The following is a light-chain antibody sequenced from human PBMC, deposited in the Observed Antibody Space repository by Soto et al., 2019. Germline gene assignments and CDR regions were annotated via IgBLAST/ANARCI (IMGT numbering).Light chain of an antibody. CDR1: SSNIGAGYD. CDR2: GNS. V-gene: IGLV1-40*01. Sequence: QCVLTQPPSVSGAPLQRVTISCTGSSSNIGAGYDVHWYQQLPGTAPKLLIYGNSNRPSGVPDRFSGSKSGTSASLAITGLQAEDEADYYCQSYDSSLSAHYVFGTGTKVTVL. CDR3: QSYDSSLSAHYV. J-gene: IGLJ1*01.